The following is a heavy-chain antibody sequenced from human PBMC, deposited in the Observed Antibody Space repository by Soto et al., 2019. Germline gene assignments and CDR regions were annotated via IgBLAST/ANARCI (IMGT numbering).Heavy chain of an antibody. J-gene: IGHJ4*02. V-gene: IGHV1-8*01. CDR1: GYTFTAYD. CDR2: MNPYSGNT. D-gene: IGHD6-25*01. CDR3: ARRKERSGPHYFDY. Sequence: QVQLVQSGAEVKEPGASVKVSCKASGYTFTAYDIYWMRQATGQGLECMGWMNPYSGNTGYAQKFQGRVTVTRNTSISTVYMELSGRRPDDTSVYYCARRKERSGPHYFDYWGQGSHVTGSS.